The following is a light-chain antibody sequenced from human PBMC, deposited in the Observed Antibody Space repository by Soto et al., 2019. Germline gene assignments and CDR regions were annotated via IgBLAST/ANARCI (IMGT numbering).Light chain of an antibody. CDR1: TSNVGNNA. V-gene: IGLV1-36*01. Sequence: QSVLTQPPSVSEAPRQRVSISCSGNTSNVGNNAVNWYQQLPGKTPKLLIYFDDLVPSGVSDRFSGSKSGTSASLAISGLQYDDAADYYCAAWDDSLNVVLFGGGTKVTVL. CDR3: AAWDDSLNVVL. J-gene: IGLJ2*01. CDR2: FDD.